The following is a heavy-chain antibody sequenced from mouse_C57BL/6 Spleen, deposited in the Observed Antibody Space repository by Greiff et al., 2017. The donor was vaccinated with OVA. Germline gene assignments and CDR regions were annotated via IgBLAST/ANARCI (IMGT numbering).Heavy chain of an antibody. CDR1: GYTFTSYW. V-gene: IGHV1-50*01. Sequence: QVQLQQPGAELVKPGASVKLSCKASGYTFTSYWMQWVKQRPGQGLEWIGEIDPSDSYTNYNQKFKGKATLTVDTSSSTAYMQLSSLTSEDSAVYYCAWGYYGSSYSHWYFDVWGTGTTVTVSS. CDR2: IDPSDSYT. J-gene: IGHJ1*03. D-gene: IGHD1-1*01. CDR3: AWGYYGSSYSHWYFDV.